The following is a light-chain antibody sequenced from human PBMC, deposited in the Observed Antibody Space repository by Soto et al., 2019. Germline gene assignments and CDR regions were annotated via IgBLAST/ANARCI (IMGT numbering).Light chain of an antibody. CDR3: QQVNSYPFT. J-gene: IGKJ5*01. Sequence: DIQLTQSPSFLSSSVGDRFSITCRASQVITTYLAWYQQKLGKAPKLLIYAASTLQSGVPSRFSGSGSGTEFTLTISSLQPEDFATYYCQQVNSYPFTFGQGTRLEIK. V-gene: IGKV1-9*01. CDR2: AAS. CDR1: QVITTY.